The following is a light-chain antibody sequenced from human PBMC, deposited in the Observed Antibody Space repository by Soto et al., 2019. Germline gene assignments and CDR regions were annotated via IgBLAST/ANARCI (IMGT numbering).Light chain of an antibody. Sequence: QSVLTQSPSASGTPGQRVIISCSGDSSNIGRNYVFWYLQLPGTAPKLLIYRNNQRPSGVPDRFSGSKSGTSGSLTISGLRSEDEGDYYCAAWDDSLSGPAFGGGTKVTVL. CDR3: AAWDDSLSGPA. CDR1: SSNIGRNY. V-gene: IGLV1-47*01. J-gene: IGLJ2*01. CDR2: RNN.